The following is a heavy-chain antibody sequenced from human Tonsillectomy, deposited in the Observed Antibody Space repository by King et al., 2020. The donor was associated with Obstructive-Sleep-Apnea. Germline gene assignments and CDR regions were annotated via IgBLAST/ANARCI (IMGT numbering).Heavy chain of an antibody. V-gene: IGHV4-59*01. Sequence: QLQESGPGLVKPSETLSLTCTVSGGSISSYYWSWIRQPPGKGLEWIGYIYYSGSTNYNPSLKSRVTISVDTSKNQFSLKLSSVTAADTAVYYCARRGANSGSGGAIDYWGQGTLVTVSS. J-gene: IGHJ4*02. CDR1: GGSISSYY. CDR2: IYYSGST. D-gene: IGHD3-10*01. CDR3: ARRGANSGSGGAIDY.